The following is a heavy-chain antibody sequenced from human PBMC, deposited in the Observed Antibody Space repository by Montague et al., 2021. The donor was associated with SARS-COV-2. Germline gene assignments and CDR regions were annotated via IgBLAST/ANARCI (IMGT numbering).Heavy chain of an antibody. Sequence: SLRLSCAASGFTFSSYSMNWVRQAPGKGLEWVSSISSSSSYIYYADSVKGRSTISRDNAKNSLYLQMNSLGAEDTAVYYCARSPSYYYDSSGCFDYWGQGTLVTVSS. D-gene: IGHD3-22*01. J-gene: IGHJ4*02. CDR1: GFTFSSYS. CDR3: ARSPSYYYDSSGCFDY. CDR2: ISSSSSYI. V-gene: IGHV3-21*01.